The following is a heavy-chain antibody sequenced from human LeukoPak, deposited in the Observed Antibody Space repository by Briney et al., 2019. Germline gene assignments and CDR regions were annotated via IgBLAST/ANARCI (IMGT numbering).Heavy chain of an antibody. CDR3: ARGDYSNCGSLRFDY. CDR2: INPSGGST. D-gene: IGHD4-11*01. CDR1: GDNFANFY. Sequence: ASVKVSCKASGDNFANFYIHWVRPAPGQGLEWMAIINPSGGSTSYAQKFQGRVTMTRDTSTSTVYMELSSLRSEDTAVYYCARGDYSNCGSLRFDYWGQGTLVTVSS. J-gene: IGHJ4*02. V-gene: IGHV1-46*01.